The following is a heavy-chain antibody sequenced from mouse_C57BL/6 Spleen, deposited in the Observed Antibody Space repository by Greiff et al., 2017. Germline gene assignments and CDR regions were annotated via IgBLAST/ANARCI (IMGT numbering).Heavy chain of an antibody. Sequence: QVQLQQSGPELVKPGASVKISCKASGYAFSSSWMNWVKQRPGKGLEWIGRIYPGDGNTNYNGKFKGEATLTADKSSSTAYMQLSSLTSEDSAVYCCARRGFITAGGRGDLDYWGQGTTVTVSS. CDR1: GYAFSSSW. D-gene: IGHD1-1*01. J-gene: IGHJ4*01. V-gene: IGHV1-82*01. CDR3: ARRGFITAGGRGDLDY. CDR2: IYPGDGNT.